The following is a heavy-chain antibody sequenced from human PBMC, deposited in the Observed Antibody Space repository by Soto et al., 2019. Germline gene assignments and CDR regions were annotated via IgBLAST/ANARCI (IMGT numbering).Heavy chain of an antibody. CDR2: ISWNSGSI. J-gene: IGHJ4*02. Sequence: EVQLVESGGGLVQPGRSLRLSCAASGFTFDDYAMHWVRQAPGKGLGWVSGISWNSGSIGYADSVRGRFTISRANTKNSLYLQMNSLRAEDTALYYCAKDIRRYLRLGDLDYWGQGTLVTVSS. V-gene: IGHV3-9*01. CDR3: AKDIRRYLRLGDLDY. D-gene: IGHD3-9*01. CDR1: GFTFDDYA.